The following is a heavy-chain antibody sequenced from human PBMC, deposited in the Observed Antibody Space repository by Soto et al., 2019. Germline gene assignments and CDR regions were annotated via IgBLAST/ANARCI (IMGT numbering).Heavy chain of an antibody. CDR2: ISGSGGST. CDR3: ANPPTYYDILAGYYSRAFYDV. V-gene: IGHV3-23*01. D-gene: IGHD3-9*01. Sequence: GGSLRLSCAASGFTFSSYAMNWVRQAPGKGLEWVSAISGSGGSTYYADSVKGRFTISRDNSKNTLYLQMSSLSAEDTAVYYCANPPTYYDILAGYYSRAFYDVWGQGTLVTVSS. CDR1: GFTFSSYA. J-gene: IGHJ4*02.